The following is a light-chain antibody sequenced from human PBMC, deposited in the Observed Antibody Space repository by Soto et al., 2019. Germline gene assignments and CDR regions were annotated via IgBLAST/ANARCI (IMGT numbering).Light chain of an antibody. CDR2: GAS. V-gene: IGKV3-20*01. Sequence: EMGLTRSPGTLYLSPGERATLSCRASQSVSSSYLAWYQQKPGQAPRLLIYGASSRATGIPDRFSGSGSGTDFTLTISRLEPEDFAVYYCQQYGSSPRTFGQGTKVDIK. CDR3: QQYGSSPRT. J-gene: IGKJ1*01. CDR1: QSVSSSY.